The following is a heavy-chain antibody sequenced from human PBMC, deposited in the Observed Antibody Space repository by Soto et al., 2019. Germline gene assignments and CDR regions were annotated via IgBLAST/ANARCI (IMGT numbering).Heavy chain of an antibody. V-gene: IGHV2-5*02. J-gene: IGHJ4*02. CDR1: GFSLSTSGVG. D-gene: IGHD4-17*01. CDR2: IYWDDDK. CDR3: AHRLDGDYGTAIGGFDY. Sequence: SGPTLVNPTQTLTLTCTFSGFSLSTSGVGVGWIRQPPGKALEWLALIYWDDDKRYSPSLKSRLTITKDTSKNQVVLTMTNMDPVDTATYYCAHRLDGDYGTAIGGFDYWGQGTLVTVSS.